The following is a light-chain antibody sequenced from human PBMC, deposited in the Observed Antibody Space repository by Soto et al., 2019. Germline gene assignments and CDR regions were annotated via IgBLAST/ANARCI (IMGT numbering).Light chain of an antibody. CDR3: AAWDDTLSVWV. V-gene: IGLV1-47*02. J-gene: IGLJ3*02. CDR1: SSNIGSNF. Sequence: QSVLTQPPSASGTPGQRVTISCSGSSSNIGSNFVYWYQQFPGTAPKVLVYSTNQRPSGVPDRFSGSKSGTSASLAISGLQSEDEADYYCAAWDDTLSVWVFGGGTKVTVL. CDR2: STN.